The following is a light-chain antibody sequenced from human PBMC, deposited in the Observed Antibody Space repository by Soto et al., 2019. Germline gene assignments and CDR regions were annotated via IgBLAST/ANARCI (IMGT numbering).Light chain of an antibody. CDR1: SSNIGAGYE. V-gene: IGLV1-40*01. J-gene: IGLJ1*01. CDR3: QSYDSSLSVYV. Sequence: QSVLTQPPSVSEAPGQRVTISCTGSSSNIGAGYEAHWYQQVPGTAPKLLIYENNNRPSGVPDRFSGSKSGTSASLAITGLQVVDEAEYYCQSYDSSLSVYVFVTGTKVTVL. CDR2: ENN.